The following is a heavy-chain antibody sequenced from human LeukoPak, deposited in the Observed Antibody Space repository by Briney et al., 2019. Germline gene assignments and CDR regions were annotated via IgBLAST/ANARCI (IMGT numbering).Heavy chain of an antibody. J-gene: IGHJ4*02. D-gene: IGHD5-24*01. Sequence: GGSLRLSCAASGFTFSSYAMHWVRQAPGKGLEWVAVISYDGSNKYYADSVKGRFTISRDNAKNSLYLQMNSLRAEDTAVYYCARDLSDGYNDDYWGQGTLVTVSS. V-gene: IGHV3-30-3*01. CDR3: ARDLSDGYNDDY. CDR2: ISYDGSNK. CDR1: GFTFSSYA.